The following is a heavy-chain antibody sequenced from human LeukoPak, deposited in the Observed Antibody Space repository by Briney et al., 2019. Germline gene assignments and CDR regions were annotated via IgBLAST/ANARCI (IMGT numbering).Heavy chain of an antibody. CDR2: ISGSGGST. Sequence: PGGSLRLSCVASGFTFSSYAMSWVRQAPGKGLEWVSAISGSGGSTYYADSVKGRFTISRDNSKNTLYLQMNSLRAEDTAVYYCAKDGGYDFWSGYLTTNWGQGTLVTVSS. J-gene: IGHJ4*02. CDR3: AKDGGYDFWSGYLTTN. CDR1: GFTFSSYA. D-gene: IGHD3-3*01. V-gene: IGHV3-23*01.